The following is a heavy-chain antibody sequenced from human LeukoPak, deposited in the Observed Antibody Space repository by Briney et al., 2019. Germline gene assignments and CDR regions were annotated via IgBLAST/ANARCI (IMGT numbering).Heavy chain of an antibody. J-gene: IGHJ4*02. Sequence: SETLSLTCTVSGYSISSGYYWGWIRQPPGKGLEWIGSIYHSGSTYYNPSLKSRVTISVDTSKNQFSLKLSSVTAADTAVYYCARGTAGDYWGQGTLVTVSS. CDR2: IYHSGST. CDR3: ARGTAGDY. V-gene: IGHV4-38-2*02. D-gene: IGHD6-13*01. CDR1: GYSISSGYY.